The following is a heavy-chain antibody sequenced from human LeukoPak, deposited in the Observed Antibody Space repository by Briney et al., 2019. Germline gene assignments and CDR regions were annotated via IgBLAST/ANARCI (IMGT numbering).Heavy chain of an antibody. CDR2: ISVSGRTT. CDR3: AKRYFCSSSTCYGFDQ. V-gene: IGHV3-23*01. CDR1: GFTFNNYA. Sequence: GVLRLSCAASGFTFNNYAMSWVRQAPGKGLEWVSAISVSGRTTNYADSVKGRFTISRDNSKNTLDLQMNSLRAEDTAVYYCAKRYFCSSSTCYGFDQWGQGTLVTVSS. J-gene: IGHJ4*02. D-gene: IGHD2-2*01.